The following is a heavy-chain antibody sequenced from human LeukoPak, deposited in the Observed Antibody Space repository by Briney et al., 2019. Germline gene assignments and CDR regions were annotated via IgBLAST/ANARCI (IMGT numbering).Heavy chain of an antibody. CDR1: GFTFSRCA. CDR3: ARGDRSNYYFDY. J-gene: IGHJ4*02. CDR2: ISYDGSNK. V-gene: IGHV3-30*04. Sequence: GRSLRLSCAASGFTFSRCAMHWVRQAPGKGLEWVAVISYDGSNKYYADSVKGRFTISRDNSKNTLYLQMNSLRAEDTAVYYCARGDRSNYYFDYWGQGTLVTVSS. D-gene: IGHD4-11*01.